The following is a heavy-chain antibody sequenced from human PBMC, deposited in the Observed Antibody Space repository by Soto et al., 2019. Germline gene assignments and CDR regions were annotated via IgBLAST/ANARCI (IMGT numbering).Heavy chain of an antibody. J-gene: IGHJ4*02. D-gene: IGHD3-3*01. CDR3: ATGGYNDLLSGFSAPAF. CDR1: GYTFTGYY. V-gene: IGHV1-2*04. Sequence: GASVKVSCKASGYTFTGYYMHCVRQAPGQGLEWMGWINPNSGGTNYAQKFQGWVIMTRDTSISTAYMELSRLRSDDTALYYCATGGYNDLLSGFSAPAFWGQGTLVTVSS. CDR2: INPNSGGT.